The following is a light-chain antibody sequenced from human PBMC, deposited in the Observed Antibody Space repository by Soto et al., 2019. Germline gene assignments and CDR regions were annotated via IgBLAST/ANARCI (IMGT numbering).Light chain of an antibody. CDR2: GAS. CDR3: QQYDNWPPIT. J-gene: IGKJ5*01. V-gene: IGKV3-15*01. CDR1: QSVSSN. Sequence: EIVMTQSPATLSLSPGERATLSCRASQSVSSNLAWYQQKHGQAPRLLIYGASTRATGIPARFSGSGSGTEFTLTISSLRSEDFAVYYCQQYDNWPPITFGQGTRLEIK.